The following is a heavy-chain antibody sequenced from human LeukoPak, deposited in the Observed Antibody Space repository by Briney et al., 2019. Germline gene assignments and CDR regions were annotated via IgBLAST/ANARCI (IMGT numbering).Heavy chain of an antibody. V-gene: IGHV5-51*01. CDR3: ARGPYAYTSSATLGSYNWFDP. J-gene: IGHJ5*02. CDR2: IYPGDSHT. D-gene: IGHD2-2*02. Sequence: GESLKTSCKGSGYSFPNYWIGWVRQMPGKGRGWMGIIYPGDSHTRYSPSFQDRVTISVDKSISTAYLQWSSLKASDTAMYYCARGPYAYTSSATLGSYNWFDPWGQGSLVTVSS. CDR1: GYSFPNYW.